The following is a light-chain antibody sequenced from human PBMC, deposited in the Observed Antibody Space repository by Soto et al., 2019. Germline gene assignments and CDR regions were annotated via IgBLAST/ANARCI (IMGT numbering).Light chain of an antibody. Sequence: DIQLTQSPTFLSASVGDRVTITCRASQGISSSLAWYQQKPGKAPKILIYAASTLQSGVPSRFSGSGSGTEFPLTISSLQPEDFGTYYCQQLNNYPLTFGGGPKVEIK. CDR3: QQLNNYPLT. CDR2: AAS. CDR1: QGISSS. J-gene: IGKJ4*01. V-gene: IGKV1-9*01.